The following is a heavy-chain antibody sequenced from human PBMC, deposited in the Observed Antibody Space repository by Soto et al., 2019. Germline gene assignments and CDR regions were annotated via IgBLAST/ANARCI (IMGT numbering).Heavy chain of an antibody. V-gene: IGHV3-30*04. CDR1: AFTFSKFV. J-gene: IGHJ4*02. CDR3: ERQDYFDRGALDY. Sequence: PGGSLRLSCEASAFTFSKFVMHWVRQAPGKGLEWVAIVSYDGKNKQYAKSVKGRFTISRDNSKNTLYLQMNSLRGDDTAVYYCERQDYFDRGALDYWGQGTLVTVSS. D-gene: IGHD3-22*01. CDR2: VSYDGKNK.